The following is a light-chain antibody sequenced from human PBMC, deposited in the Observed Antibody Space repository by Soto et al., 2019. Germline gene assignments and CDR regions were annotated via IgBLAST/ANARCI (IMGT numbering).Light chain of an antibody. CDR3: ASWDDSLNGLV. CDR2: SNN. CDR1: RSNIGSNT. V-gene: IGLV1-44*01. Sequence: QSVLTQPPSASGTPGQRVTISCSGGRSNIGSNTVNWYQQLPRTAPTFLIFSNNQRPSGVPDRFSGSKSGTSASLAISGLQAEDEADYYCASWDDSLNGLVFGGGTKLTVL. J-gene: IGLJ2*01.